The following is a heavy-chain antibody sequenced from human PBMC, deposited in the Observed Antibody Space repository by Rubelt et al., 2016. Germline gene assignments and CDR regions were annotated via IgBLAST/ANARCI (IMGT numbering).Heavy chain of an antibody. J-gene: IGHJ4*02. D-gene: IGHD2-8*01. CDR2: IDNSGGRV. CDR3: VRLINGYLGF. V-gene: IGHV3-21*06. Sequence: GSLRLSCAASGFSFGIYSMIWIRQAPGKGLEWVSSIDNSGGRVFYADSVKGRFTNYRDNARNSLYLQMNSLRAEDTAVYHCVRLINGYLGFWGQGTLVSVSS. CDR1: GFSFGIYS.